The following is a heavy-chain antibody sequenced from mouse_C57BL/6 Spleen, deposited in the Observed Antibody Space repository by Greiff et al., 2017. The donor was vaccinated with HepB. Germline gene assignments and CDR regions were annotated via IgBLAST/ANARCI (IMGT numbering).Heavy chain of an antibody. CDR2: IDPENGDT. V-gene: IGHV14-4*01. D-gene: IGHD3-3*01. J-gene: IGHJ1*03. Sequence: EVQLMESGAELVRPGASVKLSCTASGFNIKDDYMHWVKQRPEQGLEWIGWIDPENGDTEYASKFQGKATITADTSSNTAYLQLSSLTSEDTAVYYCTTGTPSYFDVWGTGTTVTVSS. CDR3: TTGTPSYFDV. CDR1: GFNIKDDY.